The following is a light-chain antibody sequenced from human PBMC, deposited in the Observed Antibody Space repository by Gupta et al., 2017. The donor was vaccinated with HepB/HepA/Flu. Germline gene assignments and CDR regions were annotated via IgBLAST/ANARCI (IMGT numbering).Light chain of an antibody. CDR1: QSVSSRY. CDR2: GAS. CDR3: QQDSSAFT. Sequence: ELVLTQSPGTLSLSPGERATLSCRASQSVSSRYLAWYQQKPGQAPRLIIYGASSRASGTTDRFSGSGCGKDFTLTSSRREHEDFAVYYWQQDSSAFTFGGGTKVDIK. J-gene: IGKJ4*01. V-gene: IGKV3-20*01.